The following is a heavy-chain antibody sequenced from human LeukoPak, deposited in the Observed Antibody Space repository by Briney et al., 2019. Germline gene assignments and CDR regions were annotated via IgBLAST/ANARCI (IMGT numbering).Heavy chain of an antibody. J-gene: IGHJ5*02. CDR3: ARQYSSSGYNWFDP. CDR1: GYTFTGYY. D-gene: IGHD6-6*01. Sequence: ASVKVSCKASGYTFTGYYMHWVRQAPGQGLEWMGWINPDSGGTNYAQNFQGRVTLTRDTSIRTAYMELSRLRSDDTAVYYCARQYSSSGYNWFDPWGQGTLVTVSS. V-gene: IGHV1-2*02. CDR2: INPDSGGT.